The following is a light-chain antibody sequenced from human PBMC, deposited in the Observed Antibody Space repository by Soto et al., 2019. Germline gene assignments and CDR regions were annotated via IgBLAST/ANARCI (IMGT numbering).Light chain of an antibody. Sequence: DVQMTQSPSTLSASVGDKITITCRASQSVGRWLAWYQQKPGKAPEVLIYKASTLKYGVPSRFSDSGSGTEFSLTLSSLQPDDFATYFCQQYESQSTFGQGTKVEIK. CDR3: QQYESQST. J-gene: IGKJ1*01. V-gene: IGKV1-5*03. CDR2: KAS. CDR1: QSVGRW.